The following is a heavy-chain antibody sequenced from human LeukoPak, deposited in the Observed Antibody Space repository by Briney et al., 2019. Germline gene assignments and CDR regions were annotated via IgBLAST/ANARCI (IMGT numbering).Heavy chain of an antibody. Sequence: GGSLRLSCAASGFTFSSFAMNWVRQAPGKGLEWVSYISSGGSTIYYADSVQGRFTISRDNAKNSLYLQMNSLRDEDTAVYYCARGSYYGSGRGPYFDYWGRGTLATVSS. J-gene: IGHJ4*02. CDR3: ARGSYYGSGRGPYFDY. CDR1: GFTFSSFA. V-gene: IGHV3-48*02. CDR2: ISSGGSTI. D-gene: IGHD3-10*01.